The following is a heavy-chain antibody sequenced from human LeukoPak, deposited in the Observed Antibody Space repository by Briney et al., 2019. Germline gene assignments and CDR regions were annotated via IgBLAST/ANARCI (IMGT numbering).Heavy chain of an antibody. J-gene: IGHJ4*02. V-gene: IGHV5-51*01. D-gene: IGHD3-10*01. CDR3: ARRRGGSGAYYVDY. Sequence: GESLKISCKGSGFHFNSFYIGWVRQVPGKGLEWMGIIYPYDSDTRYGPSFQGQVTISVDMSVSTAYLQWNSLKASDTAIYYWARRRGGSGAYYVDYWGQGTLVTVSS. CDR1: GFHFNSFY. CDR2: IYPYDSDT.